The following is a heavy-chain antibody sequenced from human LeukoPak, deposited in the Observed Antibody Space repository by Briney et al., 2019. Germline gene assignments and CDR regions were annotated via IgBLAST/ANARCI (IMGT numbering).Heavy chain of an antibody. V-gene: IGHV1-3*01. CDR3: ARDRISGWYRQDY. J-gene: IGHJ4*02. D-gene: IGHD6-19*01. CDR1: GYTFTSYA. CDR2: INAGNGNT. Sequence: ASVKVSCKASGYTFTSYAMHWVRQAPGQRLEWMGWINAGNGNTKYSQKFQGRVTITRDTSASTAYMELSSLRSEDTAVYYCARDRISGWYRQDYWGQGTLVTVSS.